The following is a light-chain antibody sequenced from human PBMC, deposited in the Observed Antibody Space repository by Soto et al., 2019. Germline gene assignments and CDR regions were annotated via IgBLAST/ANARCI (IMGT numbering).Light chain of an antibody. Sequence: EIVLTQSPATLSLSPGERATLSCRASQSVSSYLAWYQQKPGQAPRLLIYGASTRATGIPARFSGSGSGTDFTLTISSLQPEDVAVYYCQQRSNSPFTFGPGTKLDIK. CDR1: QSVSSY. CDR2: GAS. CDR3: QQRSNSPFT. V-gene: IGKV3-11*01. J-gene: IGKJ3*01.